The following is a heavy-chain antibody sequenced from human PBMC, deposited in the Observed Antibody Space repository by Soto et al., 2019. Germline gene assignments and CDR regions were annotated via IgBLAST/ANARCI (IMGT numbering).Heavy chain of an antibody. J-gene: IGHJ4*02. V-gene: IGHV3-23*01. CDR2: ISASGKST. D-gene: IGHD6-13*01. Sequence: GSLRLSCAASGFTFSNFALNWVRQAPGKGLGWVSTISASGKSTYYADSVRGRFTISRDNSGNMLFLQMNGLGADDAAVYYCAKDVAATLWGQGALVTVSS. CDR1: GFTFSNFA. CDR3: AKDVAATL.